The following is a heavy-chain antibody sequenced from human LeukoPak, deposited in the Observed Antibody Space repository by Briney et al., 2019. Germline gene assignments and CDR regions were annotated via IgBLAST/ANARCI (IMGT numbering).Heavy chain of an antibody. CDR1: GFTFSSYW. Sequence: PGGSLRLSCAASGFTFSSYWMSWVRQAPGKGLEWVANIKQDGSEKYYVDSVKGRFTISRVNAKNSLYLQLNSLRAEDTAVYYCARDSSSIVATNNFDYWGQGTLVTVSS. J-gene: IGHJ4*02. V-gene: IGHV3-7*01. CDR2: IKQDGSEK. CDR3: ARDSSSIVATNNFDY. D-gene: IGHD5-12*01.